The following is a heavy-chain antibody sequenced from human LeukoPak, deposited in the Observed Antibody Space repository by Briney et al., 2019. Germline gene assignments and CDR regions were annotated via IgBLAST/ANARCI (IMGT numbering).Heavy chain of an antibody. CDR2: IYHSGST. CDR3: ARRPLYYYMDV. V-gene: IGHV4-4*02. CDR1: GGSISNFNW. J-gene: IGHJ6*03. Sequence: SGTLSLTCAVSGGSISNFNWWTWVRQPPGKGLEWIGQIYHSGSTNYNPSLKSRVTISVDKSKNQFSLTLNFVTAADTAVYYCARRPLYYYMDVWGKGTTVTISS.